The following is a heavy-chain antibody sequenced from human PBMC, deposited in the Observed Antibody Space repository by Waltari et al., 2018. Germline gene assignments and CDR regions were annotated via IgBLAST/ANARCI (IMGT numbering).Heavy chain of an antibody. CDR2: LYYGGRT. V-gene: IGHV4-39*01. CDR1: GASISSLNYY. J-gene: IGHJ4*02. Sequence: QLHLQESGPGLVKPSETLSLTCTVSGASISSLNYYWGWVRQPPGKGLEWIGNLYYGGRTYYNPSLQRRVNMSIYASKNQLSLSLTSVSAADTATYYCASFNAWNFDLDYWGQGTLVTVSS. D-gene: IGHD1-7*01. CDR3: ASFNAWNFDLDY.